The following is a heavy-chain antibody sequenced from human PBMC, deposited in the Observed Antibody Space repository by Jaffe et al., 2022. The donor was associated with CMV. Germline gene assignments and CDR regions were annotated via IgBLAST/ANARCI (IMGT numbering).Heavy chain of an antibody. CDR2: ISAYNGNT. Sequence: QVQLVQSGAEVKKPGASVKVSCKASGYTFTSYGISWVRQAPGQGLEWMGWISAYNGNTNYAQKLQGRVTMTTDTSTSTAYMELRSLRSDDTAVYYCANVQFEEFYYDYVWGSYRYNWFDPWGQGTLVTVSS. CDR3: ANVQFEEFYYDYVWGSYRYNWFDP. V-gene: IGHV1-18*01. CDR1: GYTFTSYG. D-gene: IGHD3-16*02. J-gene: IGHJ5*02.